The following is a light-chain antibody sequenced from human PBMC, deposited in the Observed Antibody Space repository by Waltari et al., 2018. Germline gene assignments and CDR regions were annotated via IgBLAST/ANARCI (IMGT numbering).Light chain of an antibody. J-gene: IGKJ2*01. V-gene: IGKV3-11*01. CDR3: QQRRKWRT. CDR2: DAS. Sequence: EFVLTQSPATLSLSPGDRATLSCRASQSVSTYLAWYQQKPGQAPRLLIFDASNRATGIPARFSGSGSGTDFSLTISSLEPEDFAVYYCQQRRKWRTFGQGTKLEI. CDR1: QSVSTY.